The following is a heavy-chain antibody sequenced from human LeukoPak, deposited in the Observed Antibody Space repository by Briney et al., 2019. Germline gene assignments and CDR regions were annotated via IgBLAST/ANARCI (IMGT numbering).Heavy chain of an antibody. CDR1: GGSFSGYY. Sequence: SETLSLTCAVYGGSFSGYYWSWIRQPPGKGLEWIGCIYYSGSTNYNPSLKSRVTISVDTSKNQFSLKLSSVTAADTAVYYCARGPAHYNWNYSDYWGQGTLVTVSS. V-gene: IGHV4-59*01. D-gene: IGHD1-20*01. CDR2: IYYSGST. J-gene: IGHJ4*02. CDR3: ARGPAHYNWNYSDY.